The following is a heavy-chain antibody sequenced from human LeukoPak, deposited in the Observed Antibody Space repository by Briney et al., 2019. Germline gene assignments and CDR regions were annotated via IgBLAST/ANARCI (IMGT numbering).Heavy chain of an antibody. CDR1: GFTFSSYW. D-gene: IGHD2-15*01. CDR2: IKHDGSET. CDR3: ARGYWFGP. J-gene: IGHJ5*02. Sequence: PGGSLRLSCAVSGFTFSSYWMSWVRQAPGKGLEWVANIKHDGSETYYLDSLKGRFTISRDNAKNSLYLQMNSLRAEDTAVSYCARGYWFGPWGQGTLVTVSS. V-gene: IGHV3-7*02.